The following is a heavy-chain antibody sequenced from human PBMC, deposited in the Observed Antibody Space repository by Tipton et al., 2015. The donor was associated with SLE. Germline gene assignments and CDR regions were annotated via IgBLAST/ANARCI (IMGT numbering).Heavy chain of an antibody. Sequence: SLRLSCAVSGGFFVSSNYMSWVRQAPGKGLEWISVLFSDGRTFYADSVKGRFTISRDNSKNRLYLQMNSLRAEDTGVYYCAKDVGYITSNYFEYWGQGALVTVSS. CDR2: LFSDGRT. J-gene: IGHJ4*02. V-gene: IGHV3-66*01. CDR1: GGFFVSSNY. CDR3: AKDVGYITSNYFEY. D-gene: IGHD5-12*01.